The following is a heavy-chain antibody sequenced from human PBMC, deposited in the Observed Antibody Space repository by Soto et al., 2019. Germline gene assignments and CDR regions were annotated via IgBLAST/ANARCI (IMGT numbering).Heavy chain of an antibody. D-gene: IGHD3-9*01. J-gene: IGHJ4*02. CDR3: ARHTVDDILTGYPVYYFDY. V-gene: IGHV4-39*01. Sequence: SETLSLTCTVSGGSISSSSYYWGWIRQPPGKGLEWIGSIYYSGSTYYNPSLKSRVTISVDTSKNQFSLKLSSVTAADTAVYYCARHTVDDILTGYPVYYFDYWGQGTLVTVSS. CDR1: GGSISSSSYY. CDR2: IYYSGST.